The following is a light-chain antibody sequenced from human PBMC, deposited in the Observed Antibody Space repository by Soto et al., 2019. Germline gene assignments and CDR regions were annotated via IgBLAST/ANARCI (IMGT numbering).Light chain of an antibody. CDR1: QTINKNY. Sequence: EIVLTQSPGTLSLSPGERATLSCRASQTINKNYFACYQQKPGQAPRPLMYSASSMATGIPDRFSGSGSGTDFTLTISRLEPEDCAVYYCQYYGRSPLTFGGGTKVEIK. J-gene: IGKJ4*01. CDR3: QYYGRSPLT. CDR2: SAS. V-gene: IGKV3-20*01.